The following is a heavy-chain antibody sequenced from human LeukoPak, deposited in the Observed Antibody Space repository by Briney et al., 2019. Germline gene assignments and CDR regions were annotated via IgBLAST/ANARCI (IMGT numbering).Heavy chain of an antibody. J-gene: IGHJ6*02. D-gene: IGHD3-3*01. Sequence: GRSLRLSCAASGFTLSSYGMHWVRQAPGKGLEWVAVIWYDGSNKYYADSVKGRFTISRDNSKNTLYLQMNSLRAEDTAVYYCARDYDQDDYYYYYGMDVWGQGTTVTVSS. V-gene: IGHV3-33*01. CDR2: IWYDGSNK. CDR1: GFTLSSYG. CDR3: ARDYDQDDYYYYYGMDV.